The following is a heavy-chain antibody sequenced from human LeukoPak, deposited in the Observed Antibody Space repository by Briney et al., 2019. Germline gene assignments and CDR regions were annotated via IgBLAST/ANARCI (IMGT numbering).Heavy chain of an antibody. CDR3: ATHVLFDSDNYSYWFDP. CDR1: GGTFSSYA. D-gene: IGHD5/OR15-5a*01. V-gene: IGHV1-69*04. CDR2: IIPILGIA. Sequence: SVKVSCKASGGTFSSYAISWVRQAPGQGLEWMGRIIPILGIANYAQKFQGRVTITADKSTSTAYMELSSLRSEDTAVYFCATHVLFDSDNYSYWFDPWGQGTLVTVSS. J-gene: IGHJ5*02.